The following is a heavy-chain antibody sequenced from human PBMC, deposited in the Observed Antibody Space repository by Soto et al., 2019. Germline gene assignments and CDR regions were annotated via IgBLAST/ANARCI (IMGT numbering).Heavy chain of an antibody. J-gene: IGHJ4*01. D-gene: IGHD6-19*01. Sequence: SETLSLTCTVSGGSISSGSYWAWIRQPPGKGPAWIARIYHGGTTFYNPSLKSRITISVDTSNNQFSLKLTSVTAADTAVYYCARVHVMVVAGSTFDYWGHGTLVPVSS. V-gene: IGHV4-38-2*02. CDR3: ARVHVMVVAGSTFDY. CDR2: IYHGGTT. CDR1: GGSISSGSY.